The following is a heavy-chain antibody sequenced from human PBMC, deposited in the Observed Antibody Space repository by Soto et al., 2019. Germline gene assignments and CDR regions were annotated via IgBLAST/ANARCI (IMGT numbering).Heavy chain of an antibody. CDR1: GYRFNDYW. Sequence: PGESLKISCKGSGYRFNDYWIGWVRQMLGKGLEWMGIIYPGDSDTRYSPSFQGQVTISADKSISTAYLQWSSLKASDTAMYYCARGGIVGSTKSYFDYWGQGTLVPVSS. V-gene: IGHV5-51*01. CDR3: ARGGIVGSTKSYFDY. D-gene: IGHD1-26*01. J-gene: IGHJ4*02. CDR2: IYPGDSDT.